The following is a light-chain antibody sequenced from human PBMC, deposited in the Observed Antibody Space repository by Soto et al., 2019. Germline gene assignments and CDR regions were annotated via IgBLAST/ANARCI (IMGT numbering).Light chain of an antibody. CDR1: QGIGTY. Sequence: GDRVTVTCRASQGIGTYLVWYQQKSGKAPTVLIYASSTLQTGVPSRFSGSGSGTDFTLTISSLQPEDLATYYCKQSKSFPLTFGGGTKVDIK. CDR2: ASS. V-gene: IGKV1-9*01. CDR3: KQSKSFPLT. J-gene: IGKJ4*01.